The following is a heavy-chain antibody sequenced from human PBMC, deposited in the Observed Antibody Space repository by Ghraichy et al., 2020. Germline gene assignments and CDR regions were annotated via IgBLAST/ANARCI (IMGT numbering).Heavy chain of an antibody. D-gene: IGHD1-26*01. CDR2: ISGSGGST. V-gene: IGHV3-23*01. J-gene: IGHJ3*02. CDR1: GFTFSSYA. CDR3: AKTRLPVGATIGIGAFDI. Sequence: GESLNISCAASGFTFSSYAMSWVRQAPGKGLEWVSAISGSGGSTYYADSVKGRFTISRDNSKNTLYLQMNSLRAEDTAVYYCAKTRLPVGATIGIGAFDIWGQGTMVTVSS.